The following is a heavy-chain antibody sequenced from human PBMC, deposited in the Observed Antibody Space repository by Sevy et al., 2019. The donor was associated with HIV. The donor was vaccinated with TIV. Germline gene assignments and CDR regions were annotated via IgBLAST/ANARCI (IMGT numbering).Heavy chain of an antibody. CDR2: INPSGGGT. V-gene: IGHV1-46*03. J-gene: IGHJ6*02. CDR1: GYTFTTYY. Sequence: ASVKVSCKASGYTFTTYYMHWVRQAPGQGLEWMGIINPSGGGTSYAQKFQGRVTMTRDTSTSTVYPELSSLRSEDTGVYYCTKDVVATPNYYSGMDVWGQGTTVTVSS. D-gene: IGHD2-15*01. CDR3: TKDVVATPNYYSGMDV.